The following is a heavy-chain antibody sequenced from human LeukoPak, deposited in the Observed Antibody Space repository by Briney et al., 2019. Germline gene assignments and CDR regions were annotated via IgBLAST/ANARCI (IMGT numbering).Heavy chain of an antibody. CDR2: ISYDGTNK. D-gene: IGHD3-10*01. Sequence: PGGSLRLSCAASGFTFSSYAMHWVRQAPGKRLEWVAVISYDGTNKYYADSVKGRFTISRDISKNTLYLQMNSLRAEDTALYYCARGYYYGSRSYAYFDYWGQGTLVTVSS. CDR3: ARGYYYGSRSYAYFDY. CDR1: GFTFSSYA. J-gene: IGHJ4*02. V-gene: IGHV3-30-3*01.